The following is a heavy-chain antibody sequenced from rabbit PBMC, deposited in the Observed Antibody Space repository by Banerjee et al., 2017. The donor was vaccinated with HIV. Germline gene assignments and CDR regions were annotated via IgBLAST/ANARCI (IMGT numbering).Heavy chain of an antibody. J-gene: IGHJ4*01. CDR2: IDSAGVGT. CDR1: GFDFSSNA. V-gene: IGHV1S40*01. Sequence: QSLEESGGGLVQPEGSLTLTCKASGFDFSSNAMCWVRQAPGKGLEWIASIDSAGVGTYYASWAKGRFTISKTSSTTVTLQMTSLTAADTATYFCARGALWGQGTLVTVS. CDR3: ARGAL.